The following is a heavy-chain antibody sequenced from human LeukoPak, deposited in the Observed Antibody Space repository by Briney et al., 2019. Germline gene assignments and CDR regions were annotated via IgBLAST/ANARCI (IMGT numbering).Heavy chain of an antibody. D-gene: IGHD1-7*01. Sequence: GGSLRLSCAASGFTFSRYWMTWVRQAPGKGLEWVANIKQDGSEKYYVDSVKGRFTISRDNAKNSLYLQMNSLRAEDTAVYYCARVAVVYNWNYFEEFVYYFDYWGQGTLVTVSS. J-gene: IGHJ4*02. CDR3: ARVAVVYNWNYFEEFVYYFDY. CDR1: GFTFSRYW. CDR2: IKQDGSEK. V-gene: IGHV3-7*01.